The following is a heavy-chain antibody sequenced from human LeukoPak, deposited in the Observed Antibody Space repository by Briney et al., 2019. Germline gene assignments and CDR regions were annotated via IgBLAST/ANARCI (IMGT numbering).Heavy chain of an antibody. D-gene: IGHD5-18*01. CDR3: ARDWAAMVTRGPTIDY. CDR1: GFTFSSYS. Sequence: GGSLRLSCAASGFTFSSYSMNWVRQAPGKGLEWVSSISSSSSYIYYADSVKGRFTISRDNAKNSLYLQMNGLRAEDTAVYYCARDWAAMVTRGPTIDYWGQGTLVTVSS. J-gene: IGHJ4*02. CDR2: ISSSSSYI. V-gene: IGHV3-21*01.